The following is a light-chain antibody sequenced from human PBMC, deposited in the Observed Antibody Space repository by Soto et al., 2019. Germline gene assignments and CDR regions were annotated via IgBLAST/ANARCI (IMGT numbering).Light chain of an antibody. J-gene: IGKJ4*01. CDR2: GAS. CDR3: QQYNNWPPLT. Sequence: EIVMTQSPATRSVSPGERATLSCRASQSVSSKLAWYQQKPGQAPRLLIYGASTRATGIPARFSGSGSGTEFTLTISSLQSEDFAVYYCQQYNNWPPLTFGGGTKVEI. V-gene: IGKV3-15*01. CDR1: QSVSSK.